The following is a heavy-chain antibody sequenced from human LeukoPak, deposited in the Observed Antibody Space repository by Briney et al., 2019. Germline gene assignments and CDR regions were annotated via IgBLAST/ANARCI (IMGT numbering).Heavy chain of an antibody. Sequence: SETLSLTCTVSGGSISSYNCSWIRQPPGKGLEWIGCTYYSVGTNYNPTLESRITISVDTSKNQFSLKLGSVTAADTAVDYCARGYSGYDHTFDYWGQGTLVTVSS. CDR2: TYYSVGT. CDR3: ARGYSGYDHTFDY. J-gene: IGHJ4*02. D-gene: IGHD5-12*01. V-gene: IGHV4-59*01. CDR1: GGSISSYN.